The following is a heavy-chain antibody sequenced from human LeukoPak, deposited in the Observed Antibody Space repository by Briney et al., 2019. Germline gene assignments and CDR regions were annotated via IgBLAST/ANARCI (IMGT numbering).Heavy chain of an antibody. J-gene: IGHJ5*02. CDR2: INHSGST. CDR3: ARGHTQLLVGRPREFDP. CDR1: GGSFSVYY. V-gene: IGHV4-34*01. Sequence: PSETLSLTCAVYGGSFSVYYWSWIRQPPGKGLEWIGEINHSGSTNYNPSLKSRVTISVDTSKNQFSLKLSSVTAADTAVYYCARGHTQLLVGRPREFDPWGQGTLVTVSS. D-gene: IGHD2/OR15-2a*01.